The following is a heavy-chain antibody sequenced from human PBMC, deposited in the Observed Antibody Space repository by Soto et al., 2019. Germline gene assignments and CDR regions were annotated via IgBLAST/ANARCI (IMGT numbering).Heavy chain of an antibody. CDR1: GYTFTSYA. J-gene: IGHJ4*02. D-gene: IGHD6-13*01. Sequence: ASVKVSCKASGYTFTSYAMHWVRQAPGQRLEWMGWINAGNGNTKYSQKFQGRVTITRDTSASTAYMELSSLRSEDTAVYYCATSRAWHYRDEGIAAAGVFDYWGQGTLVTVSS. CDR2: INAGNGNT. V-gene: IGHV1-3*01. CDR3: ATSRAWHYRDEGIAAAGVFDY.